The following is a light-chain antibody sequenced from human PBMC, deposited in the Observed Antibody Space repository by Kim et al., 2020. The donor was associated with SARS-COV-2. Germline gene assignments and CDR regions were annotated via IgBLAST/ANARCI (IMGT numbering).Light chain of an antibody. CDR2: VNRDGSH. Sequence: QPVLTQSPSASASLGASVQLTCILSSGHSSYAIAWHQQQPGKGPRFLMKVNRDGSHSKGDGIPDRFSGSTSGAERYLTISSLQPEDEADYYCQTWDTGIRVFGGGTQLTVL. J-gene: IGLJ3*02. CDR3: QTWDTGIRV. CDR1: SGHSSYA. V-gene: IGLV4-69*01.